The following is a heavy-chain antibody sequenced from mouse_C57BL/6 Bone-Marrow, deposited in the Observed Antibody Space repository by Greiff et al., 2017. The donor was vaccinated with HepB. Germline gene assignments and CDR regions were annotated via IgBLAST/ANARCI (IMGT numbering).Heavy chain of an antibody. D-gene: IGHD1-1*01. CDR2: IYPSDSET. J-gene: IGHJ4*01. Sequence: QVQLQQPGAELVRPGSSVKLSCKASGYTFTSYWMDWVKQRPGQGLEWIGNIYPSDSETHYNQKFKDKATLTVDKSSSTAYMQLSSLTSTDTAVYYCARRDPITTMMDYWGQGTSVTVSS. V-gene: IGHV1-61*01. CDR3: ARRDPITTMMDY. CDR1: GYTFTSYW.